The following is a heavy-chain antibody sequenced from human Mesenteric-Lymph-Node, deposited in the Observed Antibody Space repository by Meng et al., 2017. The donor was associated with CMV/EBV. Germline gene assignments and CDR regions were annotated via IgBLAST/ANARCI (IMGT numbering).Heavy chain of an antibody. CDR2: INHSGST. J-gene: IGHJ4*02. D-gene: IGHD3-9*01. Sequence: HVQVEQWGAGLLEPSETLSGTCAVYGGSFSGYYWNWIRQSPEKGLEWIGEINHSGSTTYNPSFTSRIIISVDASTNQISLNMSSVTAADTAVYYCARGSSYDILTGYFDYWGQGALVTVSS. CDR3: ARGSSYDILTGYFDY. V-gene: IGHV4-34*01. CDR1: GGSFSGYY.